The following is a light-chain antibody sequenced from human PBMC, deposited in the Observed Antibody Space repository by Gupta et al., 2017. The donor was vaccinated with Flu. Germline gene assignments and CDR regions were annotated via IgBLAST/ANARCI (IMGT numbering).Light chain of an antibody. J-gene: IGKJ4*01. Sequence: EGATLSCRASQSIRTNLAWYQQKPGQSPRLLIYGASARATGIPARFNGSGSGTEFTLSISSLQSEDFAVYYCQQYSDWPPLTFGGGTKVEI. CDR1: QSIRTN. V-gene: IGKV3-15*01. CDR3: QQYSDWPPLT. CDR2: GAS.